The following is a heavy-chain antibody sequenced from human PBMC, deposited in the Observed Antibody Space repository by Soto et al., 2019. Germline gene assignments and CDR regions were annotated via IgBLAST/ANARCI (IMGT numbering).Heavy chain of an antibody. Sequence: GGSLRLSCAASGFTFTSYAMSWVRQAPGKGLEWVSATSGSGDTTYYADSVKGRFTISRDNNKRTVYLQMDSLRAEDTATYYCAKMVHGGYVSYFDYWGQGTLVTVSS. CDR3: AKMVHGGYVSYFDY. CDR2: TSGSGDTT. J-gene: IGHJ4*02. D-gene: IGHD5-12*01. CDR1: GFTFTSYA. V-gene: IGHV3-23*01.